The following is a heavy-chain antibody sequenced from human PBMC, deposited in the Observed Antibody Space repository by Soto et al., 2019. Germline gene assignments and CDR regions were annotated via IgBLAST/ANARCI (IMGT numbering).Heavy chain of an antibody. Sequence: PSETLSLTCTVSGGSISSSSYYWGWIRQPPGKGLEWIGYIYYSGSTNYNPSLKSRVTISVDTSKNQFSLKLSSVTAADTDVYYCARHYKAKAVRRGYNWFDPWGQGTLVTVSS. D-gene: IGHD3-10*01. V-gene: IGHV4-39*01. CDR1: GGSISSSSYY. CDR3: ARHYKAKAVRRGYNWFDP. J-gene: IGHJ5*02. CDR2: IYYSGST.